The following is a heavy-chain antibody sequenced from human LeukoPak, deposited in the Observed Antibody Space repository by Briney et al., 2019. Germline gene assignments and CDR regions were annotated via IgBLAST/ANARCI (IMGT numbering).Heavy chain of an antibody. V-gene: IGHV4-59*08. J-gene: IGHJ6*02. CDR1: GGSISRFF. Sequence: SETLSLTCTVSGGSISRFFWSWIRQPPGKGLEWIGYIYYSGSTNYNPSLKSRVTISVDTSKNQFSLKLSSVTAADTAVYYCARALYYYYGMDVWGQGTTVTVSS. CDR3: ARALYYYYGMDV. CDR2: IYYSGST.